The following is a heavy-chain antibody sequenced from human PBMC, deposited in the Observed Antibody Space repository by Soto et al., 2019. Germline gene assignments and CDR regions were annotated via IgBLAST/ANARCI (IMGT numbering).Heavy chain of an antibody. D-gene: IGHD5-18*01. CDR2: ISYDGSTK. Sequence: QVQVVESGGGVVQPGRSLRLSCAVSGFTFSSYGMHWVRQAPGKGLEWVAVISYDGSTKYYADSVKGRFTISRDNSKNTMYLQMNSLRVEDTAVYFCANGRLSSGDDYWGQGALVFVSS. CDR3: ANGRLSSGDDY. V-gene: IGHV3-30*18. CDR1: GFTFSSYG. J-gene: IGHJ4*02.